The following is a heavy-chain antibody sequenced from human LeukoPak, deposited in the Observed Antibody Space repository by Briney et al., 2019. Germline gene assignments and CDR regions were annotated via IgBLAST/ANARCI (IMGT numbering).Heavy chain of an antibody. CDR3: ARGGGDGLFDY. V-gene: IGHV4-59*01. CDR1: GVSISSYY. D-gene: IGHD2-21*02. J-gene: IGHJ4*02. CDR2: IYYTGST. Sequence: SETLSLTCTVSGVSISSYYWSWIRQPPGKGLEWIGYIYYTGSTNYNPSLKSRVTISVDTSKNQFSLKLSSVTAADTAVYYWARGGGDGLFDYWGQGTLVTVSS.